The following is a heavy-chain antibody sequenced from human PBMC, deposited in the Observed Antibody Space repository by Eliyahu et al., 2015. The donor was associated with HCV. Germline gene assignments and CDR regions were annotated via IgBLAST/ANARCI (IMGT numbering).Heavy chain of an antibody. D-gene: IGHD3-10*01. Sequence: QVQLVQSGAEVKKPGASVXVSCKASGYTFTGYYXYWVRQAPGQGLELMGRINPNSGATNSAEKFLGRVTMTRDTSIRTAYMELRSLRSDDTAVYYCGRDSSXGLWFGESRHAFDIWGQGTVVTVSS. J-gene: IGHJ3*02. CDR3: GRDSSXGLWFGESRHAFDI. V-gene: IGHV1-2*06. CDR1: GYTFTGYY. CDR2: INPNSGAT.